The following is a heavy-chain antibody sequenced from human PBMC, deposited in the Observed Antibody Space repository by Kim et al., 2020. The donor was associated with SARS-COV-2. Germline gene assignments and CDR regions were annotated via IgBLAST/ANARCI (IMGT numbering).Heavy chain of an antibody. CDR1: GFAVRSKD. D-gene: IGHD3-10*01. Sequence: GGSLRLSCAASGFAVRSKDMSWVRQAPGKVMAWVSVIYTGGSTYYADSVKGRFTILRDNYKNTLYLHMISLRAEDTAVDYCARGGGFGEFSPYRFDGWG. CDR2: IYTGGST. CDR3: ARGGGFGEFSPYRFDG. V-gene: IGHV3-66*01. J-gene: IGHJ6*01.